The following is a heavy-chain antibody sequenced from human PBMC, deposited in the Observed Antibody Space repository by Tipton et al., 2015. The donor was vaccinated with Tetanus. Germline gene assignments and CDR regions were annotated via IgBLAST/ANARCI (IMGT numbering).Heavy chain of an antibody. CDR2: IWYDGSNK. CDR3: AREQGYSYGYFDY. D-gene: IGHD5-18*01. CDR1: GFTFSSYG. J-gene: IGHJ4*02. Sequence: SLRLSCAASGFTFSSYGVHWVRQAPGKGLEWVAVIWYDGSNKYYADSVKGRFTISRDNSKNTLYLQMNSLRAEDTAVYYCAREQGYSYGYFDYWGQGTLVTVSS. V-gene: IGHV3-33*01.